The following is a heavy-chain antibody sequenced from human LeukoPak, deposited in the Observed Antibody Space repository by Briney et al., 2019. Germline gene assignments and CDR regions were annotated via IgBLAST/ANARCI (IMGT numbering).Heavy chain of an antibody. J-gene: IGHJ6*03. CDR1: GFTFSSYA. CDR3: AKQGAMVYYYYMDV. D-gene: IGHD5-18*01. CDR2: ISGSGGST. V-gene: IGHV3-23*01. Sequence: GGSLRLSCAASGFTFSSYAMRWVRQAPGKGLEWVSAISGSGGSTYYADSVKGRFAISRDNSQNTLYLQMNSLRAEDTAVYYCAKQGAMVYYYYMDVWGKGTTVTVSS.